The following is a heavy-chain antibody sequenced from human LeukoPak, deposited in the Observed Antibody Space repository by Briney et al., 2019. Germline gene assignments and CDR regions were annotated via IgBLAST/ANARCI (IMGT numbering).Heavy chain of an antibody. D-gene: IGHD5-18*01. CDR1: GGSISSYY. V-gene: IGHV4-59*08. J-gene: IGHJ5*02. CDR2: IYYSGST. CDR3: ARHVGYGNNWFDP. Sequence: SETLSLTCTVSGGSISSYYWSWIRQPPGKGLEWIGYIYYSGSTNYNPSLKSRVTISVDTSKNQFSLKLRSVTAADTAVYYCARHVGYGNNWFDPWGQGTLVTVSA.